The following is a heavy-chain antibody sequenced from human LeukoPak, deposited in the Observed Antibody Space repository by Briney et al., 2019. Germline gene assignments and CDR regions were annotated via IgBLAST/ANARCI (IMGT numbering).Heavy chain of an antibody. V-gene: IGHV3-11*06. Sequence: GGSLRLSCAASGFTFSDYYMSWIRQAPGKGLEWVSYISSSSSYTNYADSVKGRFTIPRDNAKNSLFLQMNSLRAEDTAVYYCARDDYSINGMDVWGQGTTVTVSS. J-gene: IGHJ6*02. CDR2: ISSSSSYT. CDR1: GFTFSDYY. CDR3: ARDDYSINGMDV. D-gene: IGHD4-11*01.